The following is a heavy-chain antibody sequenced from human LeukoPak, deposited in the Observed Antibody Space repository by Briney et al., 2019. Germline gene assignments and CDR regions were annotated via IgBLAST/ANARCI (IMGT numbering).Heavy chain of an antibody. Sequence: GGSLRLSCAASGFMFSNFAMSWVRQAPGKGLEWVSTIYYSGGNTYSADSVKGRFTISRDNSKNTLYLQMNSLRAEDTAVYYCAKSPTYYDILTGYYSGYYFDYWGQGTLVTVSS. D-gene: IGHD3-9*01. CDR2: IYYSGGNT. CDR3: AKSPTYYDILTGYYSGYYFDY. CDR1: GFMFSNFA. J-gene: IGHJ4*02. V-gene: IGHV3-23*01.